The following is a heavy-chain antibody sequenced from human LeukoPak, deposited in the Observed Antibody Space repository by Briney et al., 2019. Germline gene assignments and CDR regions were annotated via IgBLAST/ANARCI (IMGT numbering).Heavy chain of an antibody. Sequence: PGGSPRLSCAASGFTFSDSYMTWIRQAPGKGLELLSYISGSSSDVNYIDSVRGRFTISRDNAKNSLYLHMNSLTVEDTAVYYCSRDPRHSDYWGQGTLVTVSS. J-gene: IGHJ4*02. V-gene: IGHV3-11*01. CDR1: GFTFSDSY. CDR3: SRDPRHSDY. CDR2: ISGSSSDV.